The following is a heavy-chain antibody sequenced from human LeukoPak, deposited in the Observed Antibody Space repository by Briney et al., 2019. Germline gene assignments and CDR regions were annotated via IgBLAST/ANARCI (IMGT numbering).Heavy chain of an antibody. CDR2: INPNSGGT. CDR3: ARTTYYYDSSGYYTPPHFDY. CDR1: GYTFTGYY. Sequence: ASVKVSCKASGYTFTGYYMHWVRQAPGQGLEWMGRINPNSGGTNYAQKFQGRVTMTRDTSTSTAYMELSRLRSDDTAVYYCARTTYYYDSSGYYTPPHFDYWGQGTLVTVSS. D-gene: IGHD3-22*01. V-gene: IGHV1-2*06. J-gene: IGHJ4*02.